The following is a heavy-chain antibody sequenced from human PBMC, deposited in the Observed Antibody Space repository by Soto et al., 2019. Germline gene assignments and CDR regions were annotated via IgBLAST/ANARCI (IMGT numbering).Heavy chain of an antibody. CDR2: IYWGDDK. J-gene: IGHJ4*02. V-gene: IGHV2-5*02. D-gene: IGHD1-26*01. CDR3: AHRYTVSYAFDY. Sequence: QITLKESGPTLVTPTETLTLTCSFSGFSLSTNGVAVGWIRQPPGKALEWLALIYWGDDKRYSPSLKSRLTITRDTSKNQVVLTMTNMDPVDTATYYCAHRYTVSYAFDYWGQGTLVTVSS. CDR1: GFSLSTNGVA.